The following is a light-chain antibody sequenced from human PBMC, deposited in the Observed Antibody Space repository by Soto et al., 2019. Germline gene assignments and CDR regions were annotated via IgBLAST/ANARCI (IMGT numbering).Light chain of an antibody. J-gene: IGKJ1*01. CDR2: SAF. Sequence: EIVLTQSPGTLSLSPGERGTLSCRASQSVSSNYLAWYQQKPGQAPRLLIYSAFSRPTGIPDRFSGSGSGTDFTLNISRLEPEDFAVYYCQYYGSSPWTFGQATKVEIK. CDR3: QYYGSSPWT. CDR1: QSVSSNY. V-gene: IGKV3-20*01.